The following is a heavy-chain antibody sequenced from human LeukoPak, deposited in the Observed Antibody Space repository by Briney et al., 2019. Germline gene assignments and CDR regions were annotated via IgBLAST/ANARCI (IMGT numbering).Heavy chain of an antibody. J-gene: IGHJ6*03. V-gene: IGHV1-2*02. CDR3: ARDQARYYYGSGSYYNQRMDV. D-gene: IGHD3-10*01. CDR2: INPNSGGT. CDR1: GYTFTGYY. Sequence: ASVKVSCKASGYTFTGYYMHWVRQAPGQGLEWMGWINPNSGGTNYAQKFQGRVTMTRDTSISTAYMELSRLRSDDTAVYYCARDQARYYYGSGSYYNQRMDVWGKGTTVTVSS.